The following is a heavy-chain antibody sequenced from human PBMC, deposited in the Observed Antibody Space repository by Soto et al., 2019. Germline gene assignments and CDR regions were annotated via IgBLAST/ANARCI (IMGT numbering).Heavy chain of an antibody. CDR3: ARAGKGGGPRPFDY. CDR1: GGSFSGYY. D-gene: IGHD3-16*01. V-gene: IGHV4-34*01. Sequence: SETLSLTCAVYGGSFSGYYWSWIRQPPGKGLEWIGEINHSGSTNYNPSLKSRVTISVDTSKNQFSLKLSSVTAADTAVYYCARAGKGGGPRPFDYWGQGTLVTVPS. CDR2: INHSGST. J-gene: IGHJ4*02.